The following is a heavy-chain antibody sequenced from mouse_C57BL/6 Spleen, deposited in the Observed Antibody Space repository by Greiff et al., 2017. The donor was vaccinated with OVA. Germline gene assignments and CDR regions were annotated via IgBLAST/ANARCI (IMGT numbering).Heavy chain of an antibody. V-gene: IGHV5-17*01. CDR3: ARPGTGTKGGFDY. D-gene: IGHD4-1*01. CDR1: GFTFSDYG. Sequence: EVQLVESGGGLVKPGGSLKLSCAASGFTFSDYGMHWVRQAPEKGLEWVAYISSGSSTIYYADTVKGRFTISRDNAKNTLFLQMTSLRSEDTAMYYCARPGTGTKGGFDYWGQGTTLTVSS. CDR2: ISSGSSTI. J-gene: IGHJ2*01.